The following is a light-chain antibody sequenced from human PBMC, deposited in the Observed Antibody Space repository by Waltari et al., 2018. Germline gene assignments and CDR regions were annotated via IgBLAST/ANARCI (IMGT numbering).Light chain of an antibody. CDR3: QSYDSALSAV. CDR2: AYS. V-gene: IGLV1-40*01. Sequence: QSVLTQPPSVSGAPGQTVTISCAGSSSHIGAGYDVPWYQQLPGAAPKLLIYAYSSRPSGVPDRFYGSKSGTSASLAINGLQPEDEADYYCQSYDSALSAVFGGGTKVTVL. J-gene: IGLJ3*02. CDR1: SSHIGAGYD.